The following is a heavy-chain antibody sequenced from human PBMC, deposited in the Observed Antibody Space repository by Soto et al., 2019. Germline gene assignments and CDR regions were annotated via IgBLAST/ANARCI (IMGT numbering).Heavy chain of an antibody. CDR3: ARAPYSSGWYAS. V-gene: IGHV4-61*03. Sequence: SETLSLTCTVSGGSVSSGVYFWSWIRQPPGKGLEWIGYISYSGSTKYNPSLESRVTISVDTSNKNFSLKLASVTAADTAVYYFARAPYSSGWYASWGQVTLVTVSS. CDR2: ISYSGST. D-gene: IGHD6-19*01. J-gene: IGHJ5*02. CDR1: GGSVSSGVYF.